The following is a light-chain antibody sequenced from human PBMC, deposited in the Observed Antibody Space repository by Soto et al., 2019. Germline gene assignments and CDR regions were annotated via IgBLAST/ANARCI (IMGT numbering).Light chain of an antibody. Sequence: QSALTQPASVSGSPGQSITISCTGTSSDVGGYKYVSWYQQHPDKAPKLIIFEVSNRPSGISSRFSGSKSGNTAYLTISGLQAEDEADYYCASYTSSRTSVIFGRGTKLTVL. CDR2: EVS. CDR3: ASYTSSRTSVI. J-gene: IGLJ2*01. CDR1: SSDVGGYKY. V-gene: IGLV2-14*01.